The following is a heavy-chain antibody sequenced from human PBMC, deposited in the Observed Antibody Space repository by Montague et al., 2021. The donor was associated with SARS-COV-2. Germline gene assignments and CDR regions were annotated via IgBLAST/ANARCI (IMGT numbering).Heavy chain of an antibody. V-gene: IGHV4-39*01. CDR3: ARQDIQLRFDL. D-gene: IGHD1-1*01. Sequence: SETLSLTCTVSSASISNDIYYWGWIRQPPGKGLEWIGGSRYGGTSYYNPSLKSRVTISIDTSKNQCSLTRTAVTAADTAVYFCARQDIQLRFDLWGRGTLVTVSS. J-gene: IGHJ2*01. CDR1: SASISNDIYY. CDR2: SRYGGTS.